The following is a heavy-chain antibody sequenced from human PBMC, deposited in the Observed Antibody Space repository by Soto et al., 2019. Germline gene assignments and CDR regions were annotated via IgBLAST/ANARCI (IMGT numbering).Heavy chain of an antibody. CDR2: ISGGGDTT. V-gene: IGHV3-23*01. J-gene: IGHJ4*02. Sequence: EVQLLESGGGLVQPGGSLRLSCEASGFTFNNYAMTWVRQAPGKGLEWVSAISGGGDTTSYADSVKGRFTVSRDGSKNTLYLQMSSLRVEDTALYYCAKGRGGSGSLTPRVDFWGQGTLVTVSS. CDR3: AKGRGGSGSLTPRVDF. CDR1: GFTFNNYA. D-gene: IGHD3-10*01.